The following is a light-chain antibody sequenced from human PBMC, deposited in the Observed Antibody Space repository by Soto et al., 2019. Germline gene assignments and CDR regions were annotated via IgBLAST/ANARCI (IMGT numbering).Light chain of an antibody. CDR1: QSVSSN. J-gene: IGKJ1*01. CDR2: GES. CDR3: QQYNNWPPWT. V-gene: IGKV3-15*01. Sequence: EIVRTQSPATLSVSPGERATLSCRASQSVSSNLACYQQKPGQAPRLLIYGESTRATGIPARFSGSGSGTEFTLTISSLQSEDFAVYYCQQYNNWPPWTFGQGTKVQIK.